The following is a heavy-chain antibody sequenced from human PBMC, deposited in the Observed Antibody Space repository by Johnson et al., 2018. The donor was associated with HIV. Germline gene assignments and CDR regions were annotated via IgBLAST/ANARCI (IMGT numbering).Heavy chain of an antibody. CDR1: GFTFDDYG. CDR2: INWNGGST. V-gene: IGHV3-20*04. CDR3: ARDRKYSSGWKDSFDI. Sequence: VQLVESGGGVVRPGGSLRLSCAASGFTFDDYGMSWVRQAPGKGLEWVSGINWNGGSTGYADSVKGRFTISRDNDKNSLYLQMNSLRAEDTALYYCARDRKYSSGWKDSFDIGGQGTMVTVSS. J-gene: IGHJ3*02. D-gene: IGHD6-19*01.